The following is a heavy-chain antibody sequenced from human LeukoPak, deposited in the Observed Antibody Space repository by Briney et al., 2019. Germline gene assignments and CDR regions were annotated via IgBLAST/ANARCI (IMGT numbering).Heavy chain of an antibody. CDR2: INAGKGNT. V-gene: IGHV1-3*01. CDR3: VRLGDYFDY. J-gene: IGHJ4*02. Sequence: ASVKVSCKAAGYTFTRYAIHWVRQAPGQRPEWMGWINAGKGNTQYSQKTQDRVTITRDTSASTAYMELSSLRSEDTAVYYCVRLGDYFDYWGQGTLTTVSS. CDR1: GYTFTRYA.